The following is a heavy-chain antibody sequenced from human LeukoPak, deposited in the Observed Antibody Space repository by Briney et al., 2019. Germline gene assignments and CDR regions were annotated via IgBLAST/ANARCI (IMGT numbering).Heavy chain of an antibody. CDR1: GYSISNGYY. CDR3: ARQHDSYYYYYIDV. Sequence: KPSETLSLTCAVSGYSISNGYYWVWIRQPPGPGLEWIGSLYHSDSAYYNTSLRSRVSMSVDTSKNQFSLTLSFVTAADTAVYYCARQHDSYYYYYIDVWGSGTTVTVSS. V-gene: IGHV4-38-2*01. CDR2: LYHSDSA. J-gene: IGHJ6*03.